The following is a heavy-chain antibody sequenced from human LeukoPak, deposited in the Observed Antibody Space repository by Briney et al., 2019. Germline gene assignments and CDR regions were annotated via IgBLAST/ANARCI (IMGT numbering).Heavy chain of an antibody. J-gene: IGHJ4*02. Sequence: GGSLRLSCAAAGFTFSNYRMSWVRQAPGKGLEWVAHINKDGSEKYYVDSVEGRFTISRDNAKNSLYLQMNSLRVEDTAVYYCARDEVTYWGQGTLVTVSS. CDR1: GFTFSNYR. V-gene: IGHV3-7*01. CDR3: ARDEVTY. CDR2: INKDGSEK.